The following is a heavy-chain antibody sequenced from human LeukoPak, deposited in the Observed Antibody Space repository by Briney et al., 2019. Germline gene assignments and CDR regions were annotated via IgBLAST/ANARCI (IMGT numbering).Heavy chain of an antibody. CDR3: AREGSSVYFDY. J-gene: IGHJ4*02. Sequence: AGGSLRLSCAASGFTFSSYSMNWVRQAPGKGLEWVSFISGSSSYIYYADSVKGRFTISRDNSKSTLYLQMNSLRAEDTAVYYCAREGSSVYFDYWGQGTLVTVSS. D-gene: IGHD6-6*01. CDR2: ISGSSSYI. CDR1: GFTFSSYS. V-gene: IGHV3-21*01.